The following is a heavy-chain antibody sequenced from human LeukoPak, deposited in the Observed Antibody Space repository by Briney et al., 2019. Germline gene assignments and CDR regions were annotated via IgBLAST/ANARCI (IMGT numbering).Heavy chain of an antibody. V-gene: IGHV4-59*01. J-gene: IGHJ3*02. Sequence: SETLSLTCTVSGGSISSYYWSWIRQPPGKGLEWIGYIYYSGSTNYNPSLKSRVTISVDTSKNQFSLKLSSVTAADTAVYYCARASRIVGAVKGAFDIWGQGTMVTVSS. CDR1: GGSISSYY. CDR3: ARASRIVGAVKGAFDI. CDR2: IYYSGST. D-gene: IGHD1-26*01.